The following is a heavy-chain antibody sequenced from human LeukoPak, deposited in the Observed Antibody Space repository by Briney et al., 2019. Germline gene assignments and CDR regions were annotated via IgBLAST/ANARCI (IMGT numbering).Heavy chain of an antibody. V-gene: IGHV4-34*01. D-gene: IGHD2-2*01. CDR3: ARVVVVVPALFYFDY. CDR1: GGPFSGYY. J-gene: IGHJ4*02. CDR2: INHSGST. Sequence: SETLSLTCAVYGGPFSGYYWSWIRQPPGKGLEWIGEINHSGSTNYNPSLKSRVTISVDTSKNQFSLKLSSVTAADTAVYYCARVVVVVPALFYFDYWGQGTLVTVSS.